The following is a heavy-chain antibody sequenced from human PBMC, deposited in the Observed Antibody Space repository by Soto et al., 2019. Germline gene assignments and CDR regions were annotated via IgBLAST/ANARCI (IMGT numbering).Heavy chain of an antibody. J-gene: IGHJ4*02. CDR3: ARDPYLYPPASVPAP. D-gene: IGHD3-10*01. CDR1: GGTFSSYT. CDR2: IIPILGIA. V-gene: IGHV1-69*04. Sequence: SVKVSCKASGGTFSSYTISWARQATGQGLEWMGRIIPILGIANYAQKFQGRVTITADKSTSTAYMELSSLRSEDTAVYYCARDPYLYPPASVPAPWGQGPLVTVSS.